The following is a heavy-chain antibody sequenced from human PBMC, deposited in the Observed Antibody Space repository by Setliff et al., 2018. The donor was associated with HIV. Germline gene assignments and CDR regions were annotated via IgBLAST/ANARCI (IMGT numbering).Heavy chain of an antibody. Sequence: HPGGSLRLSCIASGFSFNNYYMSWVRQAPGKGLEWVANINSDGTEKHYADSVRGRFTISRDNSNNSVFLQMNGLRVDDTAVYYCAKVFVFGVDAFDIWGQGTMVTVSS. D-gene: IGHD3-10*02. V-gene: IGHV3-7*01. J-gene: IGHJ3*02. CDR3: AKVFVFGVDAFDI. CDR1: GFSFNNYY. CDR2: INSDGTEK.